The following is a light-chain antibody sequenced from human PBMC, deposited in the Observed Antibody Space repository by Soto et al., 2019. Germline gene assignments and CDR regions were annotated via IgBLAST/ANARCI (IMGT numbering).Light chain of an antibody. J-gene: IGKJ1*01. V-gene: IGKV1-5*03. CDR2: KAS. Sequence: DNQMTQSPSPLSASVRDRGTITCRASQSISSWLAWHQQKPGKAPRLLIYKASNLESGVPSRFSGSGSGTEFTLTITSLQPDDSATYYCQQYNDNWTFGQGTKV. CDR3: QQYNDNWT. CDR1: QSISSW.